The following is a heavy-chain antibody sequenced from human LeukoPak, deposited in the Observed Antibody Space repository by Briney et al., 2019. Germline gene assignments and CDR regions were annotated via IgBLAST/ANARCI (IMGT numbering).Heavy chain of an antibody. CDR1: GLSFSNVW. J-gene: IGHJ1*01. CDR2: ITSETDGGPE. V-gene: IGHV3-15*01. D-gene: IGHD6-19*01. Sequence: GGSLRLAFVASGLSFSNVWTRSVRQARGKGLEWVGRITSETDGGPEDYAEPVRGKITMSSDDSNNTVYLQMNSLETGDTAVYYCTTVMTVAGKRHFQYWGQGTLVTVSS. CDR3: TTVMTVAGKRHFQY.